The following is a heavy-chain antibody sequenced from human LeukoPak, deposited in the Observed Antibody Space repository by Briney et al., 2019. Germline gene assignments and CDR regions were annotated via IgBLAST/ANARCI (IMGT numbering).Heavy chain of an antibody. CDR1: GFTFSNYA. Sequence: QPGGSLRLSCAASGFTFSNYAMSWVRQAPGKGLEWVSAITNSGDNTYYADSVRGRFTISRDNSKNTLYLQIYSLRAEDTAIYYCAKAPMEDSWYIHFDYWGQGTLVTVSS. D-gene: IGHD6-13*01. CDR3: AKAPMEDSWYIHFDY. CDR2: ITNSGDNT. V-gene: IGHV3-23*01. J-gene: IGHJ4*02.